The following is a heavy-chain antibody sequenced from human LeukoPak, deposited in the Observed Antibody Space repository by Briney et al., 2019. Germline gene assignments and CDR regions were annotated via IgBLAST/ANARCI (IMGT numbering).Heavy chain of an antibody. Sequence: QPGGSLRLSCAASGFTSSSYAMSWVRQAPGKGLEWVSAISGSGGSTYYADSVKGRFTISRDNSKNTLYLQMNSPRVEDTAVYYCAKGHRAAAGTSYFDYWGQGTLVTVSS. CDR3: AKGHRAAAGTSYFDY. V-gene: IGHV3-23*01. D-gene: IGHD6-13*01. J-gene: IGHJ4*02. CDR1: GFTSSSYA. CDR2: ISGSGGST.